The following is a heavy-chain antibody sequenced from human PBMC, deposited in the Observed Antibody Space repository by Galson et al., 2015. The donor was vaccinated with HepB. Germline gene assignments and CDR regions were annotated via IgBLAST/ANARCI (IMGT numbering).Heavy chain of an antibody. CDR3: TRDLSMWFDY. D-gene: IGHD2/OR15-2a*01. V-gene: IGHV6-1*01. J-gene: IGHJ4*02. Sequence: CAISGDSVSSNSAAWNWIRQSPSRGLEWLERTFYRSMWKNDYAIFVSGRITINPDTSENQFSLQLNSVTPEDTAVYYCTRDLSMWFDYWGQGTMVTVSS. CDR1: GDSVSSNSAA. CDR2: TFYRSMWKN.